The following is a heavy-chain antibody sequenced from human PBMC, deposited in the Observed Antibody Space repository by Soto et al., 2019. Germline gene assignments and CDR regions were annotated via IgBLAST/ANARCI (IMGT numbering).Heavy chain of an antibody. V-gene: IGHV3-74*01. CDR1: GFNLGIFW. Sequence: GSLRRSCAAVGFNLGIFWMHWVRQAPGKGLVWVSHINSDGTTIVYADSVKGRFTISRDNAKNTLYLQMNSLRVEDTAVYFCVRYRGYPDSFDIWCLGT. J-gene: IGHJ4*03. D-gene: IGHD3-22*01. CDR2: INSDGTTI. CDR3: VRYRGYPDSFDI.